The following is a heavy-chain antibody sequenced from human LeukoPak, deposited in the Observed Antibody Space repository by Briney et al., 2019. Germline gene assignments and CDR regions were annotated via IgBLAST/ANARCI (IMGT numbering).Heavy chain of an antibody. J-gene: IGHJ4*02. CDR1: GFRISKSW. Sequence: GGSLRLSCEASGFRISKSWMTWVRQSPGRGLEWVACISENGSEEKYLDSVRGRFTISRDNAMSSLYLQMNSLRVEDTAVYYCGRGHWGLDYWGQGTLVTVSS. D-gene: IGHD7-27*01. V-gene: IGHV3-7*01. CDR2: ISENGSEE. CDR3: GRGHWGLDY.